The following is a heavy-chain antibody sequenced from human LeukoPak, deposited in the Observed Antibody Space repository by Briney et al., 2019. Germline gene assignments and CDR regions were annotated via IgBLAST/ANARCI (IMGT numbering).Heavy chain of an antibody. V-gene: IGHV4-59*01. J-gene: IGHJ6*03. CDR3: ARAYYSNIYYYYYYMDV. D-gene: IGHD4-11*01. CDR2: IHYSGST. Sequence: SETLSLTCTVSGGSISSYYWSWIRQPPGKGLEWIGYIHYSGSTNYNPSLKSRVTISIDTSKKQFSLKLSSVTAADTAVYYCARAYYSNIYYYYYYMDVWGKGTTVTVSS. CDR1: GGSISSYY.